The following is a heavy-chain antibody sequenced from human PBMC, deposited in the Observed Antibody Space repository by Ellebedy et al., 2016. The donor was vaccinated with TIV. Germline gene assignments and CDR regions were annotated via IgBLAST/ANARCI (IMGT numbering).Heavy chain of an antibody. CDR3: ARDDKYDILTGYCDY. Sequence: ASVKVSXXASGYTFTSYGISWVRQAPGQGLEWMGWISAYNGNTNYAQKLQGRVTMTTDTSTSTAYMELRSLRSDDTAVYYCARDDKYDILTGYCDYWGQGTLVTVSS. J-gene: IGHJ4*02. D-gene: IGHD3-9*01. CDR2: ISAYNGNT. V-gene: IGHV1-18*01. CDR1: GYTFTSYG.